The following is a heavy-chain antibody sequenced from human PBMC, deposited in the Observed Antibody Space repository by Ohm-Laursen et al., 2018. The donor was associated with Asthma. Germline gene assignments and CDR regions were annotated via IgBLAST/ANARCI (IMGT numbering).Heavy chain of an antibody. D-gene: IGHD3-22*01. Sequence: ASVKVSCKASGGTFSSYAISWVRQAPGQGLEWMGGIIPIFGTANYAQKFQGRVTITADESTSTAYMELSSLRSEDTAVYYCTRDRGYYYDSSGYVVDAFDIWGQGTMVTVSS. CDR1: GGTFSSYA. J-gene: IGHJ3*02. CDR2: IIPIFGTA. V-gene: IGHV1-69*13. CDR3: TRDRGYYYDSSGYVVDAFDI.